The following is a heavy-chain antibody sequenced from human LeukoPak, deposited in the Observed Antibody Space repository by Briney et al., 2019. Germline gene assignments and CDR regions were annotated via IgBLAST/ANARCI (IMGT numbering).Heavy chain of an antibody. CDR2: ISSSSTYI. J-gene: IGHJ6*02. D-gene: IGHD3-3*01. Sequence: GGSLRLSCAASGFTFRSYSMNWVRQAPGKGLEWVSSISSSSTYIYYADSVKGRFIISRDNAKNSLYLQMNSLRAEDTAVYYCARPHPRTVFGVFSYYYGMDVWGQGATVTVSS. V-gene: IGHV3-21*01. CDR1: GFTFRSYS. CDR3: ARPHPRTVFGVFSYYYGMDV.